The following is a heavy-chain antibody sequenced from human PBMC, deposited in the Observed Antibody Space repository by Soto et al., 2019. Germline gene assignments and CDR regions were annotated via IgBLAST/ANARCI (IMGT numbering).Heavy chain of an antibody. CDR3: ARPKSGYCGMDV. V-gene: IGHV4-31*03. J-gene: IGHJ6*02. CDR1: GGSISSGGYY. Sequence: QVQLQESGPGLVKPSQTLSLTCTVSGGSISSGGYYWSWIRQHPGKGLEWIGYIYYSGSTYYNPSLKSRVTISVDRTKNQFSLKLSSVTAADTAVYYCARPKSGYCGMDVWGQGTTVTVSS. CDR2: IYYSGST. D-gene: IGHD3-22*01.